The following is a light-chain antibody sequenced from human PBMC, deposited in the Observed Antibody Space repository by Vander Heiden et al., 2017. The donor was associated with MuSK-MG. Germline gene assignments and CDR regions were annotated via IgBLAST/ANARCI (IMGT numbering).Light chain of an antibody. CDR3: LLHYGGASV. CDR1: TGAVTSAYY. V-gene: IGLV7-43*01. CDR2: STN. Sequence: QTVVTQEPPLTVSPGGTVTLTCASSTGAVTSAYYPNWFQQKPGQAPMTLIYSTNHRRSWTPARFSGSLLGGKATLTVSDVQPEDEAEYYCLLHYGGASVFGTGTKVTVL. J-gene: IGLJ1*01.